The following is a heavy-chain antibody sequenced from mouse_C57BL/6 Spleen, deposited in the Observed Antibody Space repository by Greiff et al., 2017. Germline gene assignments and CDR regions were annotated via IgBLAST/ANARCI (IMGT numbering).Heavy chain of an antibody. CDR3: ARSTTVVEGYAMDY. V-gene: IGHV1-69*01. D-gene: IGHD1-1*01. CDR1: GYTFTSYW. Sequence: QVQLKQPGAELVMPGASVKLSCKASGYTFTSYWMHWVKQRPGQGLEWIGEIDPSDSYTNYNQKFKGKSTLTVDKSSSTAYMQLSSLTSEDSAVYYCARSTTVVEGYAMDYWGQETSVTVSS. J-gene: IGHJ4*01. CDR2: IDPSDSYT.